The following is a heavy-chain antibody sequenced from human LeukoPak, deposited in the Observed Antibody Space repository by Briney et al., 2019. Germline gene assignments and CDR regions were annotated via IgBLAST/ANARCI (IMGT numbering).Heavy chain of an antibody. CDR2: INSDGSSA. CDR3: AREDIVVVTAKYYFDY. D-gene: IGHD2-21*02. CDR1: GFTFSSYW. V-gene: IGHV3-74*01. J-gene: IGHJ4*02. Sequence: PGRSLRLSCAASGFTFSSYWMHWVRQAPGKGLVWVSRINSDGSSASYADSVKGRFTISRDNAKNTLYLQMNSLRAEDTAVYYCAREDIVVVTAKYYFDYWGQGTLVTVSS.